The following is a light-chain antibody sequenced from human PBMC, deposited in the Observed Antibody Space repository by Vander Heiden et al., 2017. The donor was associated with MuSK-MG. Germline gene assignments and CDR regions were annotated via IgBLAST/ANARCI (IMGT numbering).Light chain of an antibody. V-gene: IGKV1-39*01. CDR2: GAS. CDR3: QQSNSIPKT. CDR1: QSIDNY. Sequence: DIQMTQSPSALSASVGDRVTITCRASQSIDNYLNWYQHSPGEGPKLLIYGASNLQRGVPSRFSGDGSGTDFTLTISGLQSEDFASYYCQQSNSIPKTFGQGTKLEIK. J-gene: IGKJ2*01.